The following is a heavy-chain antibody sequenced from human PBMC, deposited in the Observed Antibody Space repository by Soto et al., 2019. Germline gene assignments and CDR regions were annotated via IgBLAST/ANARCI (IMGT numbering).Heavy chain of an antibody. V-gene: IGHV5-51*01. CDR1: GYSFTSYW. CDR2: IYPDDSDT. D-gene: IGHD2-21*02. Sequence: GESLKISCKTSGYSFTSYWIGWVRQMPGKGLEWMGMIYPDDSDTRYSPSFQGQVTISVDKSIYTAYLQWSSLKASDSAMYYCARVRIKGGDGYFDHWGQGSLVTVSS. CDR3: ARVRIKGGDGYFDH. J-gene: IGHJ4*02.